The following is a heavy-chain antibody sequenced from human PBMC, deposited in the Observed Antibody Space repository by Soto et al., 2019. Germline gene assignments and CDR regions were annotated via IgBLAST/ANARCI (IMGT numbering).Heavy chain of an antibody. CDR2: IHYSGST. V-gene: IGHV4-39*01. D-gene: IGHD3-3*01. J-gene: IGHJ4*02. CDR3: ARHTPTSSVFGIVMSLGY. CDR1: GGSIRSSNHY. Sequence: QLQLQESGRGLVKPSETLSLTCTVSGGSIRSSNHYWGWIRQAPGKGLEWIGSIHYSGSTYFNPSLRSRVTVSVDASKTQLSLRLPSLTAADTAVYYCARHTPTSSVFGIVMSLGYWGQGTLVTVSS.